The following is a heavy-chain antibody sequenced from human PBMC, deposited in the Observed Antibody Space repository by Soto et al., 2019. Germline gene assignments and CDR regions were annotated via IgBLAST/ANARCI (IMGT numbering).Heavy chain of an antibody. V-gene: IGHV4-4*02. D-gene: IGHD6-19*01. J-gene: IGHJ4*02. CDR3: ARKSGDSGWYYFDY. CDR1: GGLISSGNW. Sequence: SETLSLTCAVSGGLISSGNWWTWVRQAPGKGLEWIGDIYHSGSTKYNPSHKRRVTMSVDKSKNQFSLKLNSVTAADTAVYYCARKSGDSGWYYFDYWGQGTLVTVSS. CDR2: IYHSGST.